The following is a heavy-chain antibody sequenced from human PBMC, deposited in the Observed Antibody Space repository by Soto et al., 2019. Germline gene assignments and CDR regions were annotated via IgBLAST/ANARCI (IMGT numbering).Heavy chain of an antibody. D-gene: IGHD3-10*01. Sequence: GGSLRLSCAASGFTFSSYWMHWVRQAPGKGLVWVSRINRDGSTTSYADSVKGRFTISRDNAKNTLYLQMNSPRGEDTAVYYCARDTYYGSGRYYTNWFDPWGQGTLVTVSS. CDR3: ARDTYYGSGRYYTNWFDP. CDR1: GFTFSSYW. V-gene: IGHV3-74*01. J-gene: IGHJ5*02. CDR2: INRDGSTT.